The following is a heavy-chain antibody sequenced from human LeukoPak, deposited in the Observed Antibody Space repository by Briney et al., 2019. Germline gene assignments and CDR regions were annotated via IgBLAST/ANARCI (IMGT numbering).Heavy chain of an antibody. CDR1: GFTFSSFW. Sequence: GGSLILSCAASGFTFSSFWMGWVRQAPGKGLEWVANIKQDGSEKYYVDSVKGRFTISRDNAKNSLYLQMNSLRAEDTAVYYCARDYLSGDSSSGKLDWGQGTLVTVSS. D-gene: IGHD6-13*01. J-gene: IGHJ4*02. V-gene: IGHV3-7*01. CDR2: IKQDGSEK. CDR3: ARDYLSGDSSSGKLD.